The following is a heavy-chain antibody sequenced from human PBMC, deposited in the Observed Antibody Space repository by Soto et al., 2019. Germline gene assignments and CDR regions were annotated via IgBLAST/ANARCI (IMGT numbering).Heavy chain of an antibody. CDR3: ARDRRELPSDY. J-gene: IGHJ4*02. CDR1: GGSVSSGSYY. Sequence: PSETLSLTCTVSGGSVSSGSYYWSWIRQLPGKGLEWIGYIYYSGSTNYNPSLKSRVTISVDTSKNQFSLKLSSVTAADTAVYYCARDRRELPSDYWGRGTLVTVSS. CDR2: IYYSGST. V-gene: IGHV4-61*01. D-gene: IGHD1-26*01.